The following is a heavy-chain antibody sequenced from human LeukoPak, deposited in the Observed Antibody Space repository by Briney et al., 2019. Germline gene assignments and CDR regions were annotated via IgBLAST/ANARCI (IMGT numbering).Heavy chain of an antibody. CDR2: TYHSGTT. CDR1: GDSISSTNW. Sequence: PSGTLSLTCAVSGDSISSTNWWSWVRQPPGKGLEWIGETYHSGTTNYNPSLKSRVTMSVDKSKNQFSLKLSFVTAADTAVYYCATSSRGYYDSSGYLLYWGQGTLVTVSS. D-gene: IGHD3-22*01. V-gene: IGHV4-4*02. J-gene: IGHJ4*02. CDR3: ATSSRGYYDSSGYLLY.